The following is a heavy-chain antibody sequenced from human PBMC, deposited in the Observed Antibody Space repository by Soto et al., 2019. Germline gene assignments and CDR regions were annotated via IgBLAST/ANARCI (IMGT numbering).Heavy chain of an antibody. J-gene: IGHJ4*02. Sequence: GVSLGLSDVGSGFIFSNNGMHWVSQTPGKGLEWVAFMSYYGIDTFYADSVKGRFTISRDNSKNTLFLHMSNLRAEDTAMYYCTIVRVADSALDHWGQGTLVTLSS. CDR1: GFIFSNNG. CDR3: TIVRVADSALDH. D-gene: IGHD3-10*02. V-gene: IGHV3-30*02. CDR2: MSYYGIDT.